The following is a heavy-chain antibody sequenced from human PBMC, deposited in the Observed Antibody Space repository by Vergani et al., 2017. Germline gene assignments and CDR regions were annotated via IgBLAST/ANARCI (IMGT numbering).Heavy chain of an antibody. D-gene: IGHD6-19*01. CDR2: INPSGGST. CDR3: ARGAPNLGSSGWYEGVFDY. J-gene: IGHJ4*02. CDR1: GYTFTSYY. Sequence: QVQLVQSGAEVKKPGASVKVSCKASGYTFTSYYMHWVRQAPGQGLEWMGIINPSGGSTSYAQKFQGRVTMTRDTSTSTVYMELSSLRSEDTAVYYCARGAPNLGSSGWYEGVFDYWGQGTLVTVSS. V-gene: IGHV1-46*03.